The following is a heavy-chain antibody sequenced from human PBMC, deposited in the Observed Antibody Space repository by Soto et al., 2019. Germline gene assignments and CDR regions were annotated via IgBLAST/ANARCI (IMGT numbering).Heavy chain of an antibody. Sequence: QVHLQESGPGLVNPSGTVSLTCAVSGGSISSTQLWTWVRQPPGKGLEWIGEPHHSGNTIYNPSLNRRVTISLDKSKNQFSLKLTSVSAADTAVYYCPRDANFGSENSKFWAFDFWRQGTVVTVS. CDR1: GGSISSTQL. CDR3: PRDANFGSENSKFWAFDF. J-gene: IGHJ3*01. D-gene: IGHD3-10*01. V-gene: IGHV4-4*02. CDR2: PHHSGNT.